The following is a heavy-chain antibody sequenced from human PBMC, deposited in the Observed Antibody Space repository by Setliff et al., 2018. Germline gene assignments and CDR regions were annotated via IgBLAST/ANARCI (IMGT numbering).Heavy chain of an antibody. CDR1: GFIFSMYK. J-gene: IGHJ6*03. V-gene: IGHV3-7*01. CDR2: IKQDGSEK. D-gene: IGHD3-22*01. CDR3: ARLAGTMTIYGYYHYYMDV. Sequence: LSLTCEASGFIFSMYKMSWVRRAPGKGLEWVANIKQDGSEKYYVDSVKGRFTISRDNAKSSLYLQMNSLRAEDTAVYYCARLAGTMTIYGYYHYYMDVWGKGTTVTVSS.